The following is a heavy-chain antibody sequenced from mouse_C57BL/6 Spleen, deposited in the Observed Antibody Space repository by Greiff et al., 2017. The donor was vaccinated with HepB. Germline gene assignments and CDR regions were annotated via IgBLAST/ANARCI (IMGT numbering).Heavy chain of an antibody. CDR2: ISSGGSYT. J-gene: IGHJ4*01. CDR1: GFTFSSYG. CDR3: ARQLRVPYYAMDY. V-gene: IGHV5-6*01. D-gene: IGHD1-1*01. Sequence: DVHLVESGGDLVKPGGSLKLSCAASGFTFSSYGMSWVRQTPDKRLEWVATISSGGSYTYYPDSVKGRFTIYRDNAKNTLYLQMSSLKSEDTAMYYCARQLRVPYYAMDYWGQGTSVTVSS.